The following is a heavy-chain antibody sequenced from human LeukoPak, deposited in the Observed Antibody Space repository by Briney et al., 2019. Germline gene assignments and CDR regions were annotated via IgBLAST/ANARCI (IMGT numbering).Heavy chain of an antibody. J-gene: IGHJ4*02. D-gene: IGHD5-24*01. V-gene: IGHV3-7*01. CDR3: ARARDGYPIGYFDY. CDR1: GFTFSTYW. Sequence: GGSLRLSCAASGFTFSTYWMSWVRQAPGKGLEWGANIKHDGGAKYYVDSVKGRFTISRDNAKNSLYLQMNSLRAEDTAVYYCARARDGYPIGYFDYWGQGTLVTVSS. CDR2: IKHDGGAK.